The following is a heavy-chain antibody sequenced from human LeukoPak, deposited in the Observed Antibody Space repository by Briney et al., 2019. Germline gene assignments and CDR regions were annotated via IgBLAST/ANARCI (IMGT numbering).Heavy chain of an antibody. CDR3: ARGVAAYGFDY. Sequence: SETLSLTCAVYGGSFSGYYWSWIRQPPGKGLEWIGEINHSGSTNYNPSLKSRVTISADTSKNQFSLKLSSVTAADTAVYYCARGVAAYGFDYWGQGTLVTVSS. CDR2: INHSGST. CDR1: GGSFSGYY. J-gene: IGHJ4*02. D-gene: IGHD2-15*01. V-gene: IGHV4-34*01.